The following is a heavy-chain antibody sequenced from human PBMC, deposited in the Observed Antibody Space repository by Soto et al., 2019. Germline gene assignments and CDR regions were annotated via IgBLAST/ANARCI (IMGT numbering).Heavy chain of an antibody. J-gene: IGHJ3*02. CDR1: GGSISSYY. V-gene: IGHV4-59*01. D-gene: IGHD4-17*01. CDR3: ARFGDYYGEYNAFDI. CDR2: IYYSGST. Sequence: SETLSLTCTVSGGSISSYYWSWIRQPPGKGLEWIGYIYYSGSTNYNPSLKSRVTISVDTSKNQFSLKLSSVTAADAAVYYCARFGDYYGEYNAFDILGQGTIVTFSS.